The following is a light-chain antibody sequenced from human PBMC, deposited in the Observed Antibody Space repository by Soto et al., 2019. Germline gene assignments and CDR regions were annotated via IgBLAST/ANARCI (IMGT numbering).Light chain of an antibody. V-gene: IGKV1D-12*01. CDR2: AAS. CDR1: QDISGW. Sequence: DIQMTQSPSSVCASVGDRVTITCRASQDISGWLAWFQQKPGKAPNLLIYAASILQSGVPSRFSGSGSGTDFTLTITYLQPEDFATYYCQQANSFPWTFGQGTKVEL. CDR3: QQANSFPWT. J-gene: IGKJ1*01.